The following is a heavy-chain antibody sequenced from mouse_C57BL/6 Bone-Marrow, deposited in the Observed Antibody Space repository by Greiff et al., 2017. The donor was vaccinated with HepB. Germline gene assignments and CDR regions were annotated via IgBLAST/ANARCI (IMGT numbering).Heavy chain of an antibody. CDR2: IDPNSGGT. D-gene: IGHD1-1*01. CDR1: GYTFTSYW. Sequence: QVQLKQPGAELVKPGASVKLSCKASGYTFTSYWMHWVKQRPGRGLEWIGRIDPNSGGTKYNEKFKSKATLTVDKPSSTAYMQLSSLTSEDSAVYYCARYYGRETDYFDYWGQGTTLTVSS. CDR3: ARYYGRETDYFDY. J-gene: IGHJ2*01. V-gene: IGHV1-72*01.